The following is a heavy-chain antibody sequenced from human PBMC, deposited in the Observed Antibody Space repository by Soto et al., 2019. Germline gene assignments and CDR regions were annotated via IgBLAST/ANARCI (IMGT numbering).Heavy chain of an antibody. Sequence: QVQLVESGGGVVQPGRSLRLSCAAFGFTFDDYSMHWVRQAPGKGLEWVALISYEGSNKYYADSVKGRFTISRDNAKNTLFLEVSSLRTEATAFYYCARPHIHSDWNDGFDIWGQGTMVTVSS. J-gene: IGHJ3*02. V-gene: IGHV3-30-3*01. CDR1: GFTFDDYS. CDR2: ISYEGSNK. CDR3: ARPHIHSDWNDGFDI. D-gene: IGHD1-1*01.